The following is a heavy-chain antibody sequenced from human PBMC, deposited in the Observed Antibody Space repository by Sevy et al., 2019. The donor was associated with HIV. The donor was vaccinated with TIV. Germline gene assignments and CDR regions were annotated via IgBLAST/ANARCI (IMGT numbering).Heavy chain of an antibody. CDR3: AREGGASSAWFEYWFGP. CDR2: IYSNGNS. Sequence: SETLSLTCTVSGGSITSYSWSWIRQPAGKGLEWLGRIYSNGNSNYNPSLKSRVTMSVDTSKNQFSLKLTSVNAADTAVYFCAREGGASSAWFEYWFGPWGQGTLVTVSS. J-gene: IGHJ5*02. D-gene: IGHD6-19*01. CDR1: GGSITSYS. V-gene: IGHV4-4*07.